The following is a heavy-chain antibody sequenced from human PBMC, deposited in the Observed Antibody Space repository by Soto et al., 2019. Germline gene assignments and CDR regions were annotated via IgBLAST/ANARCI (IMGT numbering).Heavy chain of an antibody. CDR1: GFTFSSYG. V-gene: IGHV3-33*01. Sequence: QVQLVESGGGVVQPGRSLRLSCAASGFTFSSYGMHWVRQAPGKGLEWVAVIWYDGSNKYYADSVKGRFTISRDNSKNTLYLQMNSLRAEDTAVYYCARDFHSSGWSGPCWFDPWGQGTLVTVSS. J-gene: IGHJ5*02. CDR2: IWYDGSNK. CDR3: ARDFHSSGWSGPCWFDP. D-gene: IGHD6-19*01.